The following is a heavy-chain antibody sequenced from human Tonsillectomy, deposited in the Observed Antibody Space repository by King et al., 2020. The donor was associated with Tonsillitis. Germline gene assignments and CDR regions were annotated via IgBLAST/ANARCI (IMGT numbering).Heavy chain of an antibody. CDR3: AKDLATPPYSYYGMDV. D-gene: IGHD2-2*01. V-gene: IGHV3-9*01. CDR2: ISWNSGSI. CDR1: GFTFDDYA. J-gene: IGHJ6*02. Sequence: VQLVESGGGLVQPGRSLRLSCAASGFTFDDYAMHWVRQAPGKGLEWVSGISWNSGSIGYADSVKGRFTISRDNAKNSLYLQMNSLRAEDTALYYCAKDLATPPYSYYGMDVWGQGTTVTVSS.